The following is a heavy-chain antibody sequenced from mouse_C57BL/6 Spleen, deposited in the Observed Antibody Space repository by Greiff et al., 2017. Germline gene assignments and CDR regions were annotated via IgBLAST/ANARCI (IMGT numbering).Heavy chain of an antibody. CDR3: TREGGPLPWFAY. J-gene: IGHJ3*01. CDR1: GFTFSSYA. V-gene: IGHV5-9-1*02. CDR2: ISSGGDYI. Sequence: EVMLVESGEGLVKPGGSLKLSCAASGFTFSSYAMSWVRQTPEKRLEWVAYISSGGDYIYYADTVKGRFTFSRDNARNTLYLQMSSLKSEDTAMYYCTREGGPLPWFAYWGQGTLVTVSA.